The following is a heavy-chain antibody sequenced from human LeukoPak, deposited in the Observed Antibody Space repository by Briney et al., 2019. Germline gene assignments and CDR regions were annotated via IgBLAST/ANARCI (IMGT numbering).Heavy chain of an antibody. V-gene: IGHV3-11*06. Sequence: GGSLRLSCAASGFTFIDYSMSWIRQAPGKGLEWVSYISPTSDYTSYADSVKGRFTIFRDNAKNSLFLQMNSLRDEDTAVYYCARGVWDESPPWTSYPGYWGQGILVTVSS. J-gene: IGHJ4*02. CDR1: GFTFIDYS. CDR3: ARGVWDESPPWTSYPGY. D-gene: IGHD3-16*01. CDR2: ISPTSDYT.